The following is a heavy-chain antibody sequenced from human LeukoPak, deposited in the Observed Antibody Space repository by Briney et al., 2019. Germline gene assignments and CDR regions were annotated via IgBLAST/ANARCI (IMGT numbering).Heavy chain of an antibody. V-gene: IGHV3-23*01. Sequence: GGSLRLSCEASGFTFSNYAMSWVRQAPGKGLEWVSAISGSGDSTFDAGSVKGRFTISRDNSKNTLYLQMNSLRAEDTAVYYCAKDGVVVPAAIPYYFYYYMDVWGKGTTVTVSS. J-gene: IGHJ6*03. CDR2: ISGSGDST. CDR1: GFTFSNYA. CDR3: AKDGVVVPAAIPYYFYYYMDV. D-gene: IGHD2-2*02.